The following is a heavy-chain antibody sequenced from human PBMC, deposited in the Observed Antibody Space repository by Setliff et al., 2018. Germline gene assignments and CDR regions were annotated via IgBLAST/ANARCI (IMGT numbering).Heavy chain of an antibody. CDR2: IYYSGTT. CDR3: ARTFTGRYFDL. J-gene: IGHJ2*01. CDR1: GGSISSSGYY. V-gene: IGHV4-39*07. Sequence: PSETLSLTCSVSGGSISSSGYYWGWIRQPPGKGLEWIGIIYYSGTTYYNPSLESRVTMSVDTSKNQFSLNLSSVSAADTAVYYCARTFTGRYFDLWGRGTLVTVS.